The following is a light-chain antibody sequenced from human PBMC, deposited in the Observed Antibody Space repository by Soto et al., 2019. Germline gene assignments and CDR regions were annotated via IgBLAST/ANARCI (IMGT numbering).Light chain of an antibody. CDR2: GAS. Sequence: IVMTQSPATLSVSPGERATLSCRAGRNFNWKFAWSQQNPGQAPRLLFSGASTRPTGIPARFSGSGSGTEFTLTISSLQSEDFAVFYCQQYYDYPPLIFGGGTMVEIK. CDR3: QQYYDYPPLI. J-gene: IGKJ4*01. CDR1: RNFNWK. V-gene: IGKV3-15*01.